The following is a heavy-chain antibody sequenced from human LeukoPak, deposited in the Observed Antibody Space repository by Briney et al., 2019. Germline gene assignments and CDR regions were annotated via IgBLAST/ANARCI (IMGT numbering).Heavy chain of an antibody. D-gene: IGHD2-2*01. J-gene: IGHJ4*02. Sequence: ASVKVSCKASGYTFTGYYMHRVRQAPGQGLEWMGWINPNSGGTNYAQKFQGRVTMTRDTSISTAYMELSRLRSDDTAVYYCARVPLGVPAAIDYWGQGTLVTVSS. CDR1: GYTFTGYY. CDR3: ARVPLGVPAAIDY. CDR2: INPNSGGT. V-gene: IGHV1-2*02.